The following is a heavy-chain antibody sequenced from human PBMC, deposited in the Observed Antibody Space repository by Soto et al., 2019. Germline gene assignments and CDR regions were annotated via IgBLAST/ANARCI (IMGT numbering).Heavy chain of an antibody. CDR3: ATGYCSGGSCYDWFDP. J-gene: IGHJ5*02. CDR2: FDPEDGET. V-gene: IGHV1-24*01. Sequence: ASVKVSCKVSGYTLTELSMHWVRQAPGKGLEWMGGFDPEDGETIYAQKFQGRVTMTEDTSTDTSYMELSSLRSEYTAVYYCATGYCSGGSCYDWFDPWGQGTLVTVSS. D-gene: IGHD2-15*01. CDR1: GYTLTELS.